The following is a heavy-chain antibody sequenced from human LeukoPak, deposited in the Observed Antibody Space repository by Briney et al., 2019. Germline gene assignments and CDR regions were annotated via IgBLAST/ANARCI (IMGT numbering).Heavy chain of an antibody. CDR2: IYSGGST. J-gene: IGHJ4*02. CDR1: GFTVSSNY. D-gene: IGHD3-22*01. CDR3: ARGGLLEWDYYDSTDERGKYYFDY. V-gene: IGHV3-53*01. Sequence: PGGSLRLSCAASGFTVSSNYMSWVRQAPGKGLEWVSVIYSGGSTYYADSVKGRFTISRDNSKNTLYLQMNSLRAEDTAVYYCARGGLLEWDYYDSTDERGKYYFDYWGQGTLVTVSS.